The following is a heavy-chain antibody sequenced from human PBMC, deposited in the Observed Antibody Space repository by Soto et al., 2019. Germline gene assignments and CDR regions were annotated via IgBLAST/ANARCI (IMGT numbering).Heavy chain of an antibody. D-gene: IGHD1-26*01. V-gene: IGHV4-30-4*01. CDR3: ARELTGGGATFEY. CDR2: IYYSGST. CDR1: GGSISSGDYY. Sequence: PSETLSLTCTVSGGSISSGDYYWSWIRQPPGKGLEWIGYIYYSGSTYYNPSLKSRVTISVDTSKNQFSLKLSSVTAADTAMYFCARELTGGGATFEYWGQGTLVTVS. J-gene: IGHJ4*02.